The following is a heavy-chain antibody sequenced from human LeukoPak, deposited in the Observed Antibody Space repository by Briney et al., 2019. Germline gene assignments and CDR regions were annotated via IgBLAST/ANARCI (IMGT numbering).Heavy chain of an antibody. D-gene: IGHD5-18*01. CDR3: ARLNSYGFSVVSYYFDY. J-gene: IGHJ4*02. CDR2: IYYSGST. CDR1: GGSISSDRYY. Sequence: QASETLSLTCAVSGGSISSDRYYWSWIRQPPGKGLEWIGSIYYSGSTYYNPSLKSRVTISVDTSKNQFSLKLSSVTAADTAVYYCARLNSYGFSVVSYYFDYWGQGTLVTVSS. V-gene: IGHV4-39*07.